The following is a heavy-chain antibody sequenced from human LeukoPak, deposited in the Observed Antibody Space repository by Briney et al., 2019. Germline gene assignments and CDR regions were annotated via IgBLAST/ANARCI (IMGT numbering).Heavy chain of an antibody. Sequence: ASVKVSCKASEYTFTGYYMHWVRQAPGQGLEWMGWINPNSGGTNYAQKFQGRVTMTRDTSISTAYMELSRLRSDDTAVYYCARASELTYSSWYVPPFDSWGQGTLVTVSS. V-gene: IGHV1-2*02. CDR1: EYTFTGYY. CDR2: INPNSGGT. J-gene: IGHJ4*02. CDR3: ARASELTYSSWYVPPFDS. D-gene: IGHD6-13*01.